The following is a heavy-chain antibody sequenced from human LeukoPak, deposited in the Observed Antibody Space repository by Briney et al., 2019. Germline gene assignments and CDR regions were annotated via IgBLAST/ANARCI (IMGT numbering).Heavy chain of an antibody. CDR3: ARKWRLGGNWFDP. V-gene: IGHV1-69*13. D-gene: IGHD3-16*01. J-gene: IGHJ5*02. CDR1: GGTFTSYA. CDR2: INPISGTT. Sequence: SVKVSCKTSGGTFTSYAITWVRRAPGQGLEWMGKINPISGTTNYAQKFQGRVTFTGDASMSTAYMELSSLRSEDTALYYCARKWRLGGNWFDPWGQGTLVTVSS.